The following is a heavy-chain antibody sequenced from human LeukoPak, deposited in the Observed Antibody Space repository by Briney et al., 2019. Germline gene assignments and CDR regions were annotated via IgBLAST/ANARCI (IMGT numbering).Heavy chain of an antibody. J-gene: IGHJ4*02. CDR3: AQQSIRSPDY. V-gene: IGHV4-38-2*01. D-gene: IGHD2-21*01. Sequence: PSETLSLTCAVSGYSISSGYYWGWIRQPPGKGLEWIGNIYHSGSTYYNPSLKSRVTISVDTSKNQFSLKLSSVTAADTAVYYCAQQSIRSPDYWGQGTLVTVSS. CDR1: GYSISSGYY. CDR2: IYHSGST.